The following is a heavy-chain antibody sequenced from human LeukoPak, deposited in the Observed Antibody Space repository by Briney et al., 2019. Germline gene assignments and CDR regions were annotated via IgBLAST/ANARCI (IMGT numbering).Heavy chain of an antibody. CDR3: ARDTYYYDSSGYYPSLLDD. CDR1: GFTFSSYW. Sequence: PGGSLRLSCAASGFTFSSYWMSWVRQAPGKGLEWVANIKQDGSEKYYVDSVKGRFTISRDNARNSLYLQMNSLRAEDTAVYYCARDTYYYDSSGYYPSLLDDWGPGTLVTVSS. J-gene: IGHJ4*02. D-gene: IGHD3-22*01. V-gene: IGHV3-7*01. CDR2: IKQDGSEK.